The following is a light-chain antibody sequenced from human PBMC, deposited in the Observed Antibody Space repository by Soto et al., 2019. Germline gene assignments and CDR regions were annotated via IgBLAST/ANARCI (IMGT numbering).Light chain of an antibody. CDR3: QHYHNWPWT. Sequence: EIVLTQSPATLSVSPGDRATLTCRASQSVTSNFAWYQQKPGQAPRLLIYGVSTRATGIPARFSGSGSGTDFTLTISSLQSADFAVYYCQHYHNWPWTFGQGTKVEIK. J-gene: IGKJ1*01. CDR1: QSVTSN. V-gene: IGKV3-15*01. CDR2: GVS.